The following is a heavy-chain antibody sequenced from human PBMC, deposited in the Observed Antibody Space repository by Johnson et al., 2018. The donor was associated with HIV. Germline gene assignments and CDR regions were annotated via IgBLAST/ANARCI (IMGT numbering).Heavy chain of an antibody. CDR2: INSDGSST. D-gene: IGHD2-15*01. V-gene: IGHV3-74*02. CDR3: TTPGDRWYTLVGEAAFDI. J-gene: IGHJ3*02. CDR1: GFTFTNFW. Sequence: EVQLVESGGGVVQPGRSLRLSCAASGFTFTNFWMGWVRQAPGKGLEWVSRINSDGSSTTYADSVKGRFTISRDNAKNILYLQMNSLRAEDTAVYYCTTPGDRWYTLVGEAAFDIWGQGTMVTVSS.